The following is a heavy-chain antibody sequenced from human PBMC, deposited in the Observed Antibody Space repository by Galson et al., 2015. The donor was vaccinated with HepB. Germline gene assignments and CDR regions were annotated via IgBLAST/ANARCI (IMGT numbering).Heavy chain of an antibody. Sequence: SLRLSCAASGFTFSSYGMHWVRQAPGKGLEWVAVISYDGSNKYYADSVKGRFTISRDNSKNTLYLQMNSLRAEDTAVYYCAKDGGGDTAMGQEYYYYYYMDVWGKGTTVTVSS. CDR1: GFTFSSYG. CDR3: AKDGGGDTAMGQEYYYYYYMDV. V-gene: IGHV3-30*18. D-gene: IGHD5-18*01. J-gene: IGHJ6*03. CDR2: ISYDGSNK.